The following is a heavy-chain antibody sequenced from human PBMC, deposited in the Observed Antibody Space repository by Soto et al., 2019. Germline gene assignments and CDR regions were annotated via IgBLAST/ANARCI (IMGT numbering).Heavy chain of an antibody. J-gene: IGHJ4*02. Sequence: QVQLQESGPGLVKPSETLSLTCSVSDGSVNTGNYYWSWIRQPPGKGLEWIGHIYYIGTTNYNPHLKSRVTISVDTSKNHFSLKVTSVTAADTAVYFCAREEKQLSRYGGDFDYWGQGILVTVSS. CDR2: IYYIGTT. D-gene: IGHD3-16*01. CDR3: AREEKQLSRYGGDFDY. V-gene: IGHV4-61*01. CDR1: DGSVNTGNYY.